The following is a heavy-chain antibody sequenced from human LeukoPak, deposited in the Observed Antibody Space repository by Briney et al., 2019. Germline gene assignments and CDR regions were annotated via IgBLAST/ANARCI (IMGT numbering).Heavy chain of an antibody. V-gene: IGHV3-48*01. CDR3: AKEQSKKDICFDP. CDR1: GFTFSSHS. D-gene: IGHD3-9*01. J-gene: IGHJ5*02. CDR2: ISSSSTII. Sequence: GGSLRLSCAASGFTFSSHSMNWVRQAPGKGLEWTSYISSSSTIIHYADSVKGRFTISRDDAKNSLYLQMNSLRAEDTAIYYCAKEQSKKDICFDPGARETRYPVPS.